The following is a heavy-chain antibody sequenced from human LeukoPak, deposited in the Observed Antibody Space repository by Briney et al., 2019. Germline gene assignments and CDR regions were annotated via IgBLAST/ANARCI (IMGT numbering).Heavy chain of an antibody. CDR1: GYTFTGYY. D-gene: IGHD3-10*01. CDR2: INPNTGDT. J-gene: IGHJ4*02. Sequence: GASVKVSCKASGYTFTGYYIHWVRQAPGQGLEWVGWINPNTGDTDYAQKFQGRITMTRDTSINTAYLELSSLTSDDTSFIYCAKAWPVVRGLPPLRAFDYWGQGTLVTVSS. V-gene: IGHV1-2*02. CDR3: AKAWPVVRGLPPLRAFDY.